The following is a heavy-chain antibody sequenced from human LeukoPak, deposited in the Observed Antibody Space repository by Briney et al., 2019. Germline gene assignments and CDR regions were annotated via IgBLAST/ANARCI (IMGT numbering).Heavy chain of an antibody. CDR1: GGSISSYY. J-gene: IGHJ4*02. CDR3: ARVRRSAVTDY. CDR2: IYYSGST. V-gene: IGHV4-59*01. Sequence: PSETLSLTCTVSGGSISSYYWSWIRQPPGKGLEWIGYIYYSGSTNYNPSLKSRVTISVDTSKNQFSLKLSSVTAADTAVYYCARVRRSAVTDYWGQGTLVTVSS. D-gene: IGHD6-19*01.